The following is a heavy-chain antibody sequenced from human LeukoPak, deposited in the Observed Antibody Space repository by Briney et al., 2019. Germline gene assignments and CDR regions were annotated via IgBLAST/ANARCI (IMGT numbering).Heavy chain of an antibody. CDR2: IRYDGSNK. CDR3: ARGGFRYPDH. CDR1: GFTFSIYG. V-gene: IGHV3-30*02. Sequence: GGSLRLSCAASGFTFSIYGMHWVRPAPGKGLERVAFIRYDGSNKYYADSVQGRFTISRDKSKNTLYLQMNSLRDEDTAVYYCARGGFRYPDHWGQGTLVTVSS. J-gene: IGHJ4*02. D-gene: IGHD1-26*01.